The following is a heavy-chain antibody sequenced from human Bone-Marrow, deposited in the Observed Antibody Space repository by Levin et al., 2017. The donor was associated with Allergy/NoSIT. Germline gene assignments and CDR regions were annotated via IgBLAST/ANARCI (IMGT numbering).Heavy chain of an antibody. J-gene: IGHJ6*02. CDR3: ARDPSTSYYYGSGSYRQSVGGPYYYYGMDV. CDR1: GFTFSSYE. D-gene: IGHD3-10*01. CDR2: ISSSGSTI. Sequence: GGSLRLSCAASGFTFSSYEMNWVRQAPGKGLEWVSYISSSGSTIYYADSVKGRFTISRDNAKNSLYLQMNSLRAEDTAVYYCARDPSTSYYYGSGSYRQSVGGPYYYYGMDVWGQGTTVTVSS. V-gene: IGHV3-48*03.